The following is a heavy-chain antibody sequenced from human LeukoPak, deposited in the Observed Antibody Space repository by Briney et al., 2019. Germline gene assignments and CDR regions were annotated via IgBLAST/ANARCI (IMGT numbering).Heavy chain of an antibody. CDR1: GFTFSSYG. CDR3: AKDYYGSGSHFDY. CDR2: ISYDGSNK. V-gene: IGHV3-30*18. D-gene: IGHD3-10*01. Sequence: GGSLRLSCAASGFTFSSYGMHWVRQAPGKGLEWVAVISYDGSNKYYADSVKGRFTISRDNSKNTLYLQMNSLRAEDTAVYYCAKDYYGSGSHFDYWGQGALVTVSS. J-gene: IGHJ4*02.